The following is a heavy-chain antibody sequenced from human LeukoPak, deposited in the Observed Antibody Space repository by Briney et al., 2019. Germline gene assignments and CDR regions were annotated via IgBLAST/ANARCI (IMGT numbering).Heavy chain of an antibody. CDR2: ISSSSSYI. Sequence: KAGGSLRLSCAASGFTFSSYSMNWVRQAPGKGLEWVSSISSSSSYIYYADSVKGRFTISRDNAKNSLYLQMNSLRAEDTAVYYCARDPHFDPYCSSTSCYAVYWGQGTLVTVSS. CDR3: ARDPHFDPYCSSTSCYAVY. D-gene: IGHD2-2*01. V-gene: IGHV3-21*01. CDR1: GFTFSSYS. J-gene: IGHJ4*02.